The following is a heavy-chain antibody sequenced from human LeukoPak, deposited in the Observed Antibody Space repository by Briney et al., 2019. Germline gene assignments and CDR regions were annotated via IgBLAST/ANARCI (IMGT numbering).Heavy chain of an antibody. D-gene: IGHD2-15*01. Sequence: GSLRLSCAASGFTFSSYAMSWVRQAPGKGLEWVSAISGSGGSTYYADSVKGRFTISRDNSKNTLYLQMNSLRAEDTAVYYCAKYIVVVVAATALDYWGQGTLVTVSS. V-gene: IGHV3-23*01. CDR3: AKYIVVVVAATALDY. J-gene: IGHJ4*02. CDR2: ISGSGGST. CDR1: GFTFSSYA.